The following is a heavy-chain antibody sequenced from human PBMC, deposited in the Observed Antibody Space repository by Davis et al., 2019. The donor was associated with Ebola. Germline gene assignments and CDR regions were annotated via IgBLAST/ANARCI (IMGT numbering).Heavy chain of an antibody. V-gene: IGHV1-8*01. D-gene: IGHD5-12*01. CDR3: ARGQIGYSGRFRFDS. Sequence: AASVKVSCKASGIYSITWVRQAPGQGLEWMGWITPNSGYTGSAQKFQGRVTMTRNTSINTAYMELSGLTSEDTALYFCARGQIGYSGRFRFDSWGQGTPVTVSS. CDR1: GIYS. J-gene: IGHJ4*02. CDR2: ITPNSGYT.